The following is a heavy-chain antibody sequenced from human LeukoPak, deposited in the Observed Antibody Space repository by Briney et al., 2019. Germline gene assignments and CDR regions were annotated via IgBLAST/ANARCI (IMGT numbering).Heavy chain of an antibody. CDR3: ARGVIAAPHYYYGMDV. D-gene: IGHD6-6*01. V-gene: IGHV4-34*01. CDR2: INHSGST. J-gene: IGHJ6*02. Sequence: SETLSLTCAVYGGSFSGYYWSWIRQPPGKGLEWLGEINHSGSTNYNPSLKSRVTISVDTSKNQFSLMLSSVTAADTAVYYCARGVIAAPHYYYGMDVWGQGTTVTVSS. CDR1: GGSFSGYY.